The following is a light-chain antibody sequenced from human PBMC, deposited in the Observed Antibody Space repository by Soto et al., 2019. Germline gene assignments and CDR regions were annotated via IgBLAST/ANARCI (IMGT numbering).Light chain of an antibody. CDR2: NQN. CDR3: QSYDSTLSARYV. Sequence: QPVLTQPPSASGTPGQRVTISCSGASSNIGSNSVNWYQQLPGTAPKLLIYNQNQRPSEVPDRFSGSKSGTSASLAISGLQAEDEGDYYCQSYDSTLSARYVFGTGTKLTVL. J-gene: IGLJ1*01. V-gene: IGLV1-44*01. CDR1: SSNIGSNS.